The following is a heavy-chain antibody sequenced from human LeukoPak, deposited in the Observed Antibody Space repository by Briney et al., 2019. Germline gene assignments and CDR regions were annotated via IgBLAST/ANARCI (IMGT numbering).Heavy chain of an antibody. D-gene: IGHD3-22*01. J-gene: IGHJ4*02. CDR3: ARLADYDRSGYFDY. CDR2: IRQDGSEK. CDR1: GFTFSSYW. Sequence: GGSLRLSCAASGFTFSSYWMIWVRQAPGKGLEWVANIRQDGSEKYYVASVRGRFSISRDNAKNSLYLQMNSLRGEDTAVYYCARLADYDRSGYFDYWGQGTLVTVSS. V-gene: IGHV3-7*01.